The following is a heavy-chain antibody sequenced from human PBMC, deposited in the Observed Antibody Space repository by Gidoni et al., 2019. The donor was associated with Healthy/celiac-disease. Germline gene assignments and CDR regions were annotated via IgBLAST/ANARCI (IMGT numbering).Heavy chain of an antibody. V-gene: IGHV3-21*01. CDR3: AREVYEEWLRSYYFDY. CDR2: ISSSSSYI. CDR1: GFTFSSYS. Sequence: EVQLVESGGGLVKPGGSLRLSCAASGFTFSSYSMNWVRQALGKGLEWGSSISSSSSYIYYADSVKGRFTISRDNAKNSLYLQMNSLRAEDTAVYYCAREVYEEWLRSYYFDYWGQGTLVTVSS. J-gene: IGHJ4*02. D-gene: IGHD5-12*01.